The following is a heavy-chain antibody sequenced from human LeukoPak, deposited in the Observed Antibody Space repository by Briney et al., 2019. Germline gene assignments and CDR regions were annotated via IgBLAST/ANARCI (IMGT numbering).Heavy chain of an antibody. CDR3: ARDDVYDSSGYYYDY. D-gene: IGHD3-22*01. CDR1: GFTFSSYW. Sequence: GSLRVSCAASGFTFSSYWMHWVRQAPGKGLVLVSRINSDGGSTRYADSVKGRFTISRDNAESTLYLQMISLRADDTAVYYCARDDVYDSSGYYYDYWGHGTLVTVSS. CDR2: INSDGGST. V-gene: IGHV3-74*01. J-gene: IGHJ4*01.